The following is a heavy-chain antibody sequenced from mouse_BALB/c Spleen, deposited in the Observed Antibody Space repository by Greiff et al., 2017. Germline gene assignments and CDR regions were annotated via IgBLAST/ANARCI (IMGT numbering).Heavy chain of an antibody. CDR2: INPYNGDT. CDR1: GYSFTGYF. J-gene: IGHJ4*01. CDR3: GRWDYEDAMDY. D-gene: IGHD1-1*01. V-gene: IGHV1-37*01. Sequence: EVKLMESGPELVKPGASVKISCKASGYSFTGYFMNWVKQSHGKSLEWIGRINPYNGDTFYNQKFKGKATLTVDKSSSTAHMELLSLTSEDSAVYYCGRWDYEDAMDYWGQGTSVTVSS.